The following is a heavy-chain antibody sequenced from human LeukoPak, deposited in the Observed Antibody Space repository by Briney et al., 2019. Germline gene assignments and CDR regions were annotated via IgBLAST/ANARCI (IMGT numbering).Heavy chain of an antibody. CDR3: AKDHLYRSSSN. J-gene: IGHJ4*02. CDR2: ISGGGDST. V-gene: IGHV3-23*01. D-gene: IGHD6-6*01. CDR1: GFTFSSYA. Sequence: GGSLRLSCAASGFTFSSYAMTWVRQAPGKGPEWVSAISGGGDSTYYADSVKGRFTISRDNSKNTLYLQMSSLRVEDAAVYYCAKDHLYRSSSNWGQGTLVTVSS.